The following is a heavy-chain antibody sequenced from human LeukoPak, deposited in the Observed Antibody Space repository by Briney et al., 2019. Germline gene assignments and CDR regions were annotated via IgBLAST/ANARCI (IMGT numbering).Heavy chain of an antibody. J-gene: IGHJ3*02. CDR2: IYHSGST. D-gene: IGHD6-13*01. Sequence: NPSETLSLTCAVSGGSISSSNWWSWVRQPPGKGLEWIGEIYHSGSTNYNPSLKSRVTMSVDTSKNQFSLKLSSVTAADTAVYYCARGLRSWYEYGSGSDAFDIWGQGTMVTVSS. CDR1: GGSISSSNW. CDR3: ARGLRSWYEYGSGSDAFDI. V-gene: IGHV4-4*02.